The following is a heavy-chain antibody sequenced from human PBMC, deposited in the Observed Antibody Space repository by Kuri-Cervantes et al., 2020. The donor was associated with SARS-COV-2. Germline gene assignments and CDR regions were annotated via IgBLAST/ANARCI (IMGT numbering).Heavy chain of an antibody. CDR1: GYTFTSYA. V-gene: IGHV1-3*01. Sequence: ASVKVSCKASGYTFTSYAMHWVRQAPGQRLEWMGWINAGNGNTKYSQKFQGRVTITADKSTSTAYMELSSLRSEDTAVYSCAGSTGGGYYYGMNVWGQGTTVTVSS. J-gene: IGHJ6*02. CDR2: INAGNGNT. CDR3: AGSTGGGYYYGMNV. D-gene: IGHD3-16*01.